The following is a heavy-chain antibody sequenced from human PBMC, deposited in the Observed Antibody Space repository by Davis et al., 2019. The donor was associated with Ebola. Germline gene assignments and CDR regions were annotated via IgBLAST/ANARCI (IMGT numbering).Heavy chain of an antibody. CDR2: IDAGNGKT. V-gene: IGHV1-3*01. J-gene: IGHJ6*02. D-gene: IGHD1-1*01. Sequence: ASVKVSCKASGYSFTIYGMHWVRQASGQRLEWMAWIDAGNGKTKYSENFQGRVTITRDTSANTAYMELSSLRSEDTAVYYCARVWNGYYYYGMDVWGQGTTVTVSS. CDR1: GYSFTIYG. CDR3: ARVWNGYYYYGMDV.